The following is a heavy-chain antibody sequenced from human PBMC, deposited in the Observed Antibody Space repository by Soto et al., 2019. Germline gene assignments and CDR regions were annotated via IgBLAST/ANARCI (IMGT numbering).Heavy chain of an antibody. CDR3: ARRTKLGTAWYPDC. CDR1: GGSISGYS. CDR2: IHYTGGT. D-gene: IGHD6-19*01. Sequence: QVHLQESGPGLVKPSETLSLTCAVSGGSISGYSWSWIRQPPGKGLEWIGNIHYTGGTNYNPSLKSRLTISLDTSKIQISLQPTSVTAADTAIYYCARRTKLGTAWYPDCWGQGTLVTVSS. J-gene: IGHJ4*02. V-gene: IGHV4-59*08.